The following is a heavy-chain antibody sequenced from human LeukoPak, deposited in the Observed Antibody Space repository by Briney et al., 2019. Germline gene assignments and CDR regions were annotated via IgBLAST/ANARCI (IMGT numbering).Heavy chain of an antibody. V-gene: IGHV1-8*01. J-gene: IGHJ5*02. CDR1: GYTFTSYD. D-gene: IGHD4-17*01. CDR3: ARTPATVTTWFWFDP. CDR2: MNPNSGNT. Sequence: ASVKVSCKASGYTFTSYDINWVRQATGQGLEWMGWMNPNSGNTGYAQKFQGRVTMTRNTSISTACMELSSLRSEDTAVYYCARTPATVTTWFWFDPWGQGTLVTVSS.